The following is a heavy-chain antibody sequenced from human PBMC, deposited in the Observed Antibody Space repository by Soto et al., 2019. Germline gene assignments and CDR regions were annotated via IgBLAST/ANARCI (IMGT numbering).Heavy chain of an antibody. CDR2: FSGSGGST. Sequence: PGGSLRLSCAASGFTFSSYAMSWVRQAPGKGLEWVSGFSGSGGSTYYADSVKGRFTISRDNSKNTLYLQMNTLRVEDTAVYHCAKDLVSRYDILIDYPRFDNWGQGALVTVSS. V-gene: IGHV3-23*01. CDR1: GFTFSSYA. D-gene: IGHD3-9*01. CDR3: AKDLVSRYDILIDYPRFDN. J-gene: IGHJ4*02.